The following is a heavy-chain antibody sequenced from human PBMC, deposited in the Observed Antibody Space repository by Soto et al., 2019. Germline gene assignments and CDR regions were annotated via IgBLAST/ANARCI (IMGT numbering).Heavy chain of an antibody. D-gene: IGHD3-22*01. CDR3: ARAPEDYDSSGYYLGAFDI. CDR1: GGTFSSYA. J-gene: IGHJ3*02. CDR2: IIPILGTA. Sequence: SVKVSCKASGGTFSSYAISWVRQAPGQGLEWMGGIIPILGTANYAQKFQGRVTITADESTSTAYMELSSLRSEDTAVYYCARAPEDYDSSGYYLGAFDIWGQGTMVTVSS. V-gene: IGHV1-69*13.